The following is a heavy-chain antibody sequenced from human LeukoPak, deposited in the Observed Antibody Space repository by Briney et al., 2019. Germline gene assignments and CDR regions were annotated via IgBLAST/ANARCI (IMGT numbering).Heavy chain of an antibody. CDR2: IYKSGSNSENT. J-gene: IGHJ4*02. V-gene: IGHV4-4*07. D-gene: IGHD2-15*01. CDR3: ARASLSIGGYSSFDY. Sequence: SETLSLTCTVSGGSIRRHYWSWIRQSAGKGLEWMGRIYKSGSNSENTNYNPSLESRVTVAAYTSNNQSSLTLSSVTAADTAVYYCARASLSIGGYSSFDYWGQGILVTVSS. CDR1: GGSIRRHY.